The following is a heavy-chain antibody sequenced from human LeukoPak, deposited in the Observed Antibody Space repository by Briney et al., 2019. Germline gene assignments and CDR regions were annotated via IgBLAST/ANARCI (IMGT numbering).Heavy chain of an antibody. Sequence: PGGSLRLSCAASGFTFSNAWVSWVRQAPGKGLEWVGRIKSKADGGTTDYAAPVKGRFTISRDDSKTTLYLQMNSLKTEDTAVYYCTTDDIPRSDYWGQGTLVTVSS. D-gene: IGHD2-2*02. CDR3: TTDDIPRSDY. V-gene: IGHV3-15*01. J-gene: IGHJ4*02. CDR2: IKSKADGGTT. CDR1: GFTFSNAW.